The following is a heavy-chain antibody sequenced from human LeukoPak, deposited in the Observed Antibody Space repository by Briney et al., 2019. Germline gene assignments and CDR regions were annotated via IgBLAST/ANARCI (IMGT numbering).Heavy chain of an antibody. CDR3: ARGDTFMAKSGKYFAY. Sequence: PGGSLRLSCAASGFSVSNHYMTRVRPGPRKGPEWRSVIYSGGTTFNADSVKGRFTTSKDNSKNTVYLQMNSLRVEDTAVYYCARGDTFMAKSGKYFAYWGQGTLVTVSS. CDR2: IYSGGTT. CDR1: GFSVSNHY. V-gene: IGHV3-53*01. D-gene: IGHD3-3*02. J-gene: IGHJ4*02.